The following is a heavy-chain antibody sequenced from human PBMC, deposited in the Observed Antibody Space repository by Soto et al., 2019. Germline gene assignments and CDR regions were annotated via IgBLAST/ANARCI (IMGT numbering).Heavy chain of an antibody. CDR2: IDPSDSYT. CDR3: ARDNIVVVPAAMPAGYYYYYGMDV. Sequence: GESLKISCKGSGYSFTSYWISWVRQMPGKGLEWMGRIDPSDSYTNYSPSFQGHVTISADKSISTAYLQWSSLKASDTAMYYCARDNIVVVPAAMPAGYYYYYGMDVWGQGTTVTVSS. V-gene: IGHV5-10-1*01. CDR1: GYSFTSYW. J-gene: IGHJ6*02. D-gene: IGHD2-2*01.